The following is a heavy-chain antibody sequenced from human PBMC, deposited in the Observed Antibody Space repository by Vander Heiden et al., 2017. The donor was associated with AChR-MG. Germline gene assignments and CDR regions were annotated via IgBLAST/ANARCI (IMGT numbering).Heavy chain of an antibody. D-gene: IGHD3-3*01. J-gene: IGHJ6*02. Sequence: QVQLVQSGAEVKKPGASVKVSCKASGYTFTSYDINWVRQATGQGLEWMGWMNPNSGNTGYSQKLQGRVTMTRNTSISTAYMELSSLRSEDTAVYYCARGSLHYDFWSGYYIDYYYYYGMDVWGQGTTVTVSS. CDR1: GYTFTSYD. V-gene: IGHV1-8*01. CDR3: ARGSLHYDFWSGYYIDYYYYYGMDV. CDR2: MNPNSGNT.